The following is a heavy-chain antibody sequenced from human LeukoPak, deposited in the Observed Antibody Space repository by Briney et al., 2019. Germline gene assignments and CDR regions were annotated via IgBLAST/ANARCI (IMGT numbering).Heavy chain of an antibody. CDR3: ARVENYDYVWGTSRAFDI. Sequence: GGSLRLSCAASAFTFSDYYMSWIRQAPGKGLEWVSYTSSSATTIYYADSVKGRFTISRDNAKNSLYLQMNSLTAEDTAVYYCARVENYDYVWGTSRAFDIWGQGTMVTVSS. V-gene: IGHV3-11*01. CDR2: TSSSATTI. J-gene: IGHJ3*02. CDR1: AFTFSDYY. D-gene: IGHD3-16*01.